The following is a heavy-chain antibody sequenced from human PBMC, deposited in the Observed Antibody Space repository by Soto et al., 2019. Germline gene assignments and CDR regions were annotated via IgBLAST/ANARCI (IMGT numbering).Heavy chain of an antibody. D-gene: IGHD3-22*01. J-gene: IGHJ4*02. CDR1: GFTFSNAW. CDR2: IKSKTDGGTT. V-gene: IGHV3-15*01. Sequence: GGSLRLSCAASGFTFSNAWMSWVRQAPGKGLEWVGRIKSKTDGGTTDYAAPVKGRFTISRDDSKNTLYLQMNSLKTEDTAVYYCTTDIYYDSSGDFDYWGQGTLVTVSS. CDR3: TTDIYYDSSGDFDY.